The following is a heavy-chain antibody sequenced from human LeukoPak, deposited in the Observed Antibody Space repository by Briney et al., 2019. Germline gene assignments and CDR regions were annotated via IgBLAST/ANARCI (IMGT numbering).Heavy chain of an antibody. Sequence: GSSEKVSCKASGDTFSNYDVTWVRQAPGQGLEWMGRIIPVFDTAKYAQNFQGRVTMTTDESSSTAYMELYSLRSEDTAVYYCALSAEKQLVYFDFWGQGTLVTVSS. CDR3: ALSAEKQLVYFDF. D-gene: IGHD6-13*01. CDR1: GDTFSNYD. V-gene: IGHV1-69*05. J-gene: IGHJ4*02. CDR2: IIPVFDTA.